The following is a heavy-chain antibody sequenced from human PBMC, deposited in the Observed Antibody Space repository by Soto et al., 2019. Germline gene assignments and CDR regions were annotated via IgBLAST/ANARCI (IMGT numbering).Heavy chain of an antibody. Sequence: QITLKESGPTLVKPTQTLTLTCTFSGFSLSSTRMAVGWIRQPPGKALEWLALIYWDDDKRYSPFLKSRLTITKDTSKNQVVLTMSNMDPVDTARYYCAHIVVAGLGYYFDYWGQGTLVTFSS. J-gene: IGHJ4*02. CDR1: GFSLSSTRMA. CDR3: AHIVVAGLGYYFDY. D-gene: IGHD6-19*01. V-gene: IGHV2-5*02. CDR2: IYWDDDK.